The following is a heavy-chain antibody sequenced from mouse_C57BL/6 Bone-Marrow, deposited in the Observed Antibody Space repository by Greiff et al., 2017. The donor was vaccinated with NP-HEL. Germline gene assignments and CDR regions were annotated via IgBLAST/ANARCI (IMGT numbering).Heavy chain of an antibody. CDR2: IYPGSGST. Sequence: QVQLQQPGAELVKPGASVKMSCTASGYTFTSYWITWVMQRPGQGLEWIGDIYPGSGSTNYIENFKSKATLTVDKSSSTAYMQLSSLTSEDSAVYYCTRKRGLYYFDDWGQGTTLTVSS. J-gene: IGHJ2*01. CDR1: GYTFTSYW. V-gene: IGHV1-55*01. CDR3: TRKRGLYYFDD.